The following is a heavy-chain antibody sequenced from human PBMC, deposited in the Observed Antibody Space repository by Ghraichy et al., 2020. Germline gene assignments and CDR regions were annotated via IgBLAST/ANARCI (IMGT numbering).Heavy chain of an antibody. V-gene: IGHV3-48*02. CDR2: ISSGSTTI. D-gene: IGHD3-10*01. CDR1: GFTFTTYN. J-gene: IGHJ4*02. CDR3: ARDYYASGSYSFDY. Sequence: GGSLRLSCAASGFTFTTYNMNWVRQAPGKGLEWVSYISSGSTTITYADSVKGRFTISRDNAKNSLYLQMNSLRDEDTAVYYCARDYYASGSYSFDYWGQGILVTVSS.